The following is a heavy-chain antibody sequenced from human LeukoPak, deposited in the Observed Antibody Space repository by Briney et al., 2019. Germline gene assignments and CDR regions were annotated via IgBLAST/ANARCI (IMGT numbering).Heavy chain of an antibody. J-gene: IGHJ6*02. D-gene: IGHD3-22*01. CDR2: IYYSGST. V-gene: IGHV4-59*01. CDR3: ARAGYHDSSGYYTYMDV. Sequence: SETLSLTCTVSGGSISSYYWSWIRQPPGKGLEWIGYIYYSGSTNYNPSLKSRVTISVDTSKNQFSLKLTSVTAADTAVYYCARAGYHDSSGYYTYMDVWGQGTAVTVSS. CDR1: GGSISSYY.